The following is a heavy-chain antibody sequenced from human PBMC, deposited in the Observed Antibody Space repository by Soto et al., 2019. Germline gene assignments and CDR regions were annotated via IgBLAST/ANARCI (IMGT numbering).Heavy chain of an antibody. J-gene: IGHJ5*02. CDR3: ARALRSAVAAFDP. D-gene: IGHD6-19*01. CDR1: GFTFSGHD. Sequence: EVQLVESGGGLVQPGGSLRLSCAASGFTFSGHDLHWVRQAPGKGLEWVSVIGTAGDQDYPAAVKGGFTTSTENAKNSLYLQMNSLRVEDTAVYYCARALRSAVAAFDPWGQGTLVTVSS. V-gene: IGHV3-13*05. CDR2: IGTAGDQ.